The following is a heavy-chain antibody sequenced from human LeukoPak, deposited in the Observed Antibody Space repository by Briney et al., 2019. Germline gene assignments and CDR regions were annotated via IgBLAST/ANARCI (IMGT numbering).Heavy chain of an antibody. D-gene: IGHD3-9*01. CDR3: VNSHGHYDILTGPMDV. Sequence: GGSLRLSCSASGFTFSSYAMHWVRQAPGKGLEYVSAISSNGGSTYYADSVKGRFTISRDNSKNTLYLQMSSLRAEDTAVYYCVNSHGHYDILTGPMDVWGKGTTVTVSS. V-gene: IGHV3-64D*06. CDR1: GFTFSSYA. CDR2: ISSNGGST. J-gene: IGHJ6*04.